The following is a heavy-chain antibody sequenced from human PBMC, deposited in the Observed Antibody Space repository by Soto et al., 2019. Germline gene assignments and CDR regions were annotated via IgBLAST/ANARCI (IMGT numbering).Heavy chain of an antibody. V-gene: IGHV4-39*01. CDR2: FYDSGSP. J-gene: IGHJ4*02. CDR1: GDSITRSSYL. Sequence: QLQLQESGPGLVKPSETLSLTCTVSGDSITRSSYLWAWIRQPPGRGLEWIGSFYDSGSPYYNPSLRSRGTISVDASKNQFSLTLRSVTAAVTAVYYCAGHVLGAWRWDYCGQGTLVTVYS. D-gene: IGHD3-10*02. CDR3: AGHVLGAWRWDY.